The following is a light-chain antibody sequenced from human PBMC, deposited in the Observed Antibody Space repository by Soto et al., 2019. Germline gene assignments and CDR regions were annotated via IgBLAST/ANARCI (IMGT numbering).Light chain of an antibody. CDR3: QQYSSSPWT. V-gene: IGKV4-1*01. CDR2: WAS. Sequence: DIVMTQSPDSLAVSLGERATINCKSSQTVLYRSNNKNYLAWYQQKPGQPPKVVIYWASTRESGVPDRFSGSGSGTDFTLTICSLQAEDVAVYYCQQYSSSPWTFGQGTKVEIK. J-gene: IGKJ1*01. CDR1: QTVLYRSNNKNY.